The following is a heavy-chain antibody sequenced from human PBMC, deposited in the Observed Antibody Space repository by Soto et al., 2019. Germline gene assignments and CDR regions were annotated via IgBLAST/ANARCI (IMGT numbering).Heavy chain of an antibody. CDR3: ARAYAVAGTFWFDP. D-gene: IGHD6-19*01. Sequence: ASVKVSCKASGYTFTSYAMHWVRQAPGQRLEWMGWINPNSGGTNYAQKFQGWVTMTRDTSISTAYMELSRLRSDDTAVYYCARAYAVAGTFWFDPWGQGTLVTVSS. CDR2: INPNSGGT. CDR1: GYTFTSYA. V-gene: IGHV1-2*04. J-gene: IGHJ5*02.